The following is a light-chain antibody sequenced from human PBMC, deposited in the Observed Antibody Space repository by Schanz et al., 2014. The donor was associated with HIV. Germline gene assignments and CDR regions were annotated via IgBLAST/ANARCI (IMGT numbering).Light chain of an antibody. CDR2: DND. V-gene: IGLV1-40*01. J-gene: IGLJ2*01. CDR1: NSNIGAGYD. Sequence: QSVLTQPPSVSGAPGQRVTISCTGSNSNIGAGYDVYWYQQLPGAAPKLLIFDNDNRPSGVPARFSGSRSGTSASLAISGLRSEDEAEYHCAAWDDSLSRPVFGGGTKLTVL. CDR3: AAWDDSLSRPV.